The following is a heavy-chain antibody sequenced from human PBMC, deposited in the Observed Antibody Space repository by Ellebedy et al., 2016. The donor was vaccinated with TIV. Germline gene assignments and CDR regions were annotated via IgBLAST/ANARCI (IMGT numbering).Heavy chain of an antibody. J-gene: IGHJ4*02. Sequence: PGGSLRLSCAVSGFTFSSYAMSWVRQAPGKGLEWVSSLSGSGGSTYYADSVKGRFTISRDNSKNTLYLQMNSLTGEDTAVYYCARTNYYDTSGYPPEVALFDYWGQGTLVTVSS. D-gene: IGHD3-22*01. CDR2: LSGSGGST. CDR1: GFTFSSYA. CDR3: ARTNYYDTSGYPPEVALFDY. V-gene: IGHV3-23*01.